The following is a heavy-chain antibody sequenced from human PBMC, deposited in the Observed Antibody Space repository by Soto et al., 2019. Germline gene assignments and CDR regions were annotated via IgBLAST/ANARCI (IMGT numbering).Heavy chain of an antibody. J-gene: IGHJ4*02. V-gene: IGHV1-8*01. CDR2: MNPNSGNT. CDR1: GYTFTSYD. Sequence: QVQLVQSGAEVKKPGASVKVSCKASGYTFTSYDINWVRQATGQGLEWMGWMNPNSGNTGYAQKFQGRVTMTRNTSRSTAYMELSSLRSEDTAVYYCARVIGYCSGGSCWVAVDFDYWGQGTLVTVSS. D-gene: IGHD2-15*01. CDR3: ARVIGYCSGGSCWVAVDFDY.